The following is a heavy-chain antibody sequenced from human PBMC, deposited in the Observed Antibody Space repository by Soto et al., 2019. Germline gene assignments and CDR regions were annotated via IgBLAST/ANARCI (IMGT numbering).Heavy chain of an antibody. V-gene: IGHV3-30-3*01. D-gene: IGHD3-22*01. J-gene: IGHJ4*02. CDR2: ISYDGSNK. CDR3: ARGDYYDSSGYYGLDY. CDR1: GFTFSSYA. Sequence: GGSLRLSCAASGFTFSSYAMHWVRQAPGKGLEWVAVISYDGSNKYYADSVKGRFTISRGNSKNTLYLQMNSLRAEDTAVYYCARGDYYDSSGYYGLDYWGQGTLVTVSS.